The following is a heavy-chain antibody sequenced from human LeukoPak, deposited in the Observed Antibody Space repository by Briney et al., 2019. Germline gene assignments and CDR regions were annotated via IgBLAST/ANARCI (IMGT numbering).Heavy chain of an antibody. CDR3: AREWVHYTYGSPPIDY. D-gene: IGHD5-18*01. V-gene: IGHV1-46*01. CDR2: INPSGGST. Sequence: ASVKVSCKTSGYTFTNYYMHWVRQDPGQGLEWMGIINPSGGSTSYAQKFQGRVTMTGDTSTNTVCMELSSLRSEDTAMYYCAREWVHYTYGSPPIDYWGQGTLVTVSS. CDR1: GYTFTNYY. J-gene: IGHJ4*02.